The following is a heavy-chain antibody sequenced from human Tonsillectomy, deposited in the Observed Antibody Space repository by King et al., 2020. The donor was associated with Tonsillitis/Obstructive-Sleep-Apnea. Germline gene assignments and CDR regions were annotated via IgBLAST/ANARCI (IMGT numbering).Heavy chain of an antibody. V-gene: IGHV3-30*04. D-gene: IGHD6-6*01. J-gene: IGHJ6*03. Sequence: HVQLVESGGGVVQPGRSLRLSCAASGFTFSSYAMHWVRQAPGKGLEWVAVISYDGSNKYYADSVKGRFTISRDNSKNTLYLQMNSLRAEDTAVYYCAREACYSSSWDYYYMDGWGKGSTVTVSS. CDR2: ISYDGSNK. CDR3: AREACYSSSWDYYYMDG. CDR1: GFTFSSYA.